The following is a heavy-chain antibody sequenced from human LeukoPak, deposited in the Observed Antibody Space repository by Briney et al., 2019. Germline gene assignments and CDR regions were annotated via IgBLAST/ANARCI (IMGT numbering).Heavy chain of an antibody. CDR2: IRYDGNNK. CDR3: ARDGAYGDYANAFDI. Sequence: GGSLRLSCTASGFTFSNYGIHWVRQAPGKGLEWVAFIRYDGNNKYYADSVKGRFTISRDNSENTLYLQMNSLRAEDTAVYYCARDGAYGDYANAFDIWGQGTMVTVSS. CDR1: GFTFSNYG. D-gene: IGHD4-17*01. V-gene: IGHV3-30*02. J-gene: IGHJ3*02.